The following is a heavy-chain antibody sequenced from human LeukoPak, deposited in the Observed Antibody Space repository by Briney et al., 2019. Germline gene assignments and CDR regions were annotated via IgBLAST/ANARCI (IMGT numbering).Heavy chain of an antibody. J-gene: IGHJ6*02. CDR2: IIPIFGTA. D-gene: IGHD4-11*01. V-gene: IGHV1-69*13. Sequence: GASVKVSCKASGGTFISYAISWVRQAPGQGLEWMGGIIPIFGTANYAQKFQGRVTITADESTSTAYMELSSLRSEDTAVYYCARGSHDYHPDVYGMDVWGQGTTVTVSS. CDR3: ARGSHDYHPDVYGMDV. CDR1: GGTFISYA.